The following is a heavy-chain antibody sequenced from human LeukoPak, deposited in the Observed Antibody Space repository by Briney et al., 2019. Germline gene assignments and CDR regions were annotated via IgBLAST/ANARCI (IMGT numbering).Heavy chain of an antibody. CDR2: ISSTGGTI. J-gene: IGHJ4*02. V-gene: IGHV3-48*04. Sequence: GGSLRLSCAASGFTFSSNSMNWVRQAPGKGLEWVSYISSTGGTIYYADSMKGRFTISRDNAKNSLYLQMYSLRTEDTALYYCAKAPSYSSALYYFDYWGQGTLVTVSS. CDR1: GFTFSSNS. CDR3: AKAPSYSSALYYFDY. D-gene: IGHD6-19*01.